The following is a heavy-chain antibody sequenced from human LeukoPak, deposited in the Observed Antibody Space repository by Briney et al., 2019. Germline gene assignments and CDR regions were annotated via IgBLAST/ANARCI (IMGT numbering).Heavy chain of an antibody. CDR1: GYSFTSYW. Sequence: GESLKISCKGSGYSFTSYWIDWVRQMPGKGLEWMGIIYPGDSDTRYSPSFQGQVTISADKSISTAYLQWSSLKASDTAMYYCARHGTTGTTGQMFDYWGQGTLVTVSS. J-gene: IGHJ4*02. D-gene: IGHD1-7*01. V-gene: IGHV5-51*01. CDR3: ARHGTTGTTGQMFDY. CDR2: IYPGDSDT.